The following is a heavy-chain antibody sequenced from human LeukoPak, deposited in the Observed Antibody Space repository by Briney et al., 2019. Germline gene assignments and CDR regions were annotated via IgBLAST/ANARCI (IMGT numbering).Heavy chain of an antibody. CDR3: AKYRTGPPYGLDV. J-gene: IGHJ6*02. CDR1: GFTFSTYA. CDR2: ISGSGGST. V-gene: IGHV3-23*01. D-gene: IGHD1-26*01. Sequence: GGSLRLSCAVSGFTFSTYAMNWGRQAPGKGLEWVSGISGSGGSTWYADSVKGRFTISRDNSKNTLYLQMNRLRAEDTATYYCAKYRTGPPYGLDVWGQGTTVTVSS.